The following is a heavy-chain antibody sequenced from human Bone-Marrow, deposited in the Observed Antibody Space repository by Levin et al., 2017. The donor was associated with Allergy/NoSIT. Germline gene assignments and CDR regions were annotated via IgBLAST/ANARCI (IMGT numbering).Heavy chain of an antibody. CDR3: AKRMVRAFDY. D-gene: IGHD3-10*01. V-gene: IGHV3-23*01. J-gene: IGHJ4*02. CDR2: ISSSGGST. CDR1: GFFFRTSE. Sequence: LSLTCAASGFFFRTSEMNWVRQAPGKGLEWVSTISSSGGSTWYADSVKGRFTISRDNSKNTLHLQMNSLRAEDTALYYCAKRMVRAFDYWGQGTLVTVSS.